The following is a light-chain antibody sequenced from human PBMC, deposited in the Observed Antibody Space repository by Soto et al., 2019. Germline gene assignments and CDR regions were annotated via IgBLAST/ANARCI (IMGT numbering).Light chain of an antibody. CDR2: DVS. V-gene: IGLV2-14*03. J-gene: IGLJ1*01. CDR3: GSYTTSSNYV. Sequence: QSVLTEPASVSGSPEQSITISCTGTISDVGSYNYVSWYQQYPGKAPKLMIYDVSTRPSGVSDRFSGSKSGNTASLTISGLRAEDEADYYCGSYTTSSNYVFGTGTKVTVL. CDR1: ISDVGSYNY.